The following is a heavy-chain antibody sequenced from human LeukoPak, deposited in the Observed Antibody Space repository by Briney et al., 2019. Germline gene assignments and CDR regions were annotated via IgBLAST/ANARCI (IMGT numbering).Heavy chain of an antibody. V-gene: IGHV4-34*01. J-gene: IGHJ4*02. CDR1: GGSFSGYY. CDR3: ARLSPYYGSGSYEYYFDY. Sequence: PSETLSLTCAVYGGSFSGYYWSWIRQPPGKGLEWIGEINHSGSTNYNPSLKSRVTISVDTSKNQFSLKLSSVTAADTAVYYCARLSPYYGSGSYEYYFDYWGQGTLVTVSS. CDR2: INHSGST. D-gene: IGHD3-10*01.